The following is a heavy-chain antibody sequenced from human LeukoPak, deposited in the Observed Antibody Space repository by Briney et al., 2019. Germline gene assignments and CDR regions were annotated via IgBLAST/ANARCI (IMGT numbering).Heavy chain of an antibody. D-gene: IGHD5-18*01. V-gene: IGHV4-34*01. CDR2: INHSGST. CDR3: ARVGGGYTAMAYDY. Sequence: SETLSLTCAVYGGSFSGYYWSWIRQPPGKGLEWIGEINHSGSTNYNPSLKSRVTISVDTSKNQFSLKLSSVTAADTAVCYCARVGGGYTAMAYDYWGQGTLVTVSS. CDR1: GGSFSGYY. J-gene: IGHJ4*02.